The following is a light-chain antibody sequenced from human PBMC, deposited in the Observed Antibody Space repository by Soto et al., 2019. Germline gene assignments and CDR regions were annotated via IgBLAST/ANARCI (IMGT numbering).Light chain of an antibody. Sequence: DIQLTQSPSFLSASVGDRVTITCRASQGISSYLAWYQQKPGKAPKLLIYAASTLQSGVPSRFSGSGSGTEFTLTFSSLQPEDFATYSCQQPNSYPLTFGRGTKV. J-gene: IGKJ4*01. V-gene: IGKV1-9*01. CDR1: QGISSY. CDR3: QQPNSYPLT. CDR2: AAS.